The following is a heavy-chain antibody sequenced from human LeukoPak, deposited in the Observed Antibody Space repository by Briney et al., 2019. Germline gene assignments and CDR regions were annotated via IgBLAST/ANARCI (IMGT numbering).Heavy chain of an antibody. D-gene: IGHD4-11*01. J-gene: IGHJ5*02. CDR1: GGSISSSVYH. CDR2: IHYSGTT. Sequence: SETLSLTCTVSGGSISSSVYHCAWIRQPPGKGLEWIANIHYSGTTYYNPSLQSRVTISIDTSRNQFSLRLTSVTAADTAVYYCAKYSTQIGWFDPWGQGTLVTVSS. V-gene: IGHV4-39*07. CDR3: AKYSTQIGWFDP.